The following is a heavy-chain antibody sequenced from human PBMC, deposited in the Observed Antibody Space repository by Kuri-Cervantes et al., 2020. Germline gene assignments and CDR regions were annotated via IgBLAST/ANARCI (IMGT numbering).Heavy chain of an antibody. D-gene: IGHD2-21*02. V-gene: IGHV3-30*03. CDR1: GFTFSSYG. CDR2: ISYDGSTK. Sequence: GESLKISCAASGFTFSSYGMHWVRQAPGKGLEWVAVISYDGSTKYYADSVKGRFTISRDNAKNTVYLQMNGLRAEDTAVYYCARERGGDDAFDIWGLGTMVTVSS. CDR3: ARERGGDDAFDI. J-gene: IGHJ3*02.